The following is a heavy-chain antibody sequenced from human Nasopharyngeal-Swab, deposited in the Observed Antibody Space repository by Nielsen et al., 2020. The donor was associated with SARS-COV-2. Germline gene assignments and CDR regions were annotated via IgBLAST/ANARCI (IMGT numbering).Heavy chain of an antibody. Sequence: GGSLRLSCAASGFTFSSYSMNWVRQAPGKGLEWVSSISSSSSYIYYADSVKGRFTISRDNAKNSLYLQMNSLRAEDTAVYYCAREGDYSPSAYYYYYGMDVWGQGTTVTVSS. CDR3: AREGDYSPSAYYYYYGMDV. D-gene: IGHD4-11*01. CDR1: GFTFSSYS. V-gene: IGHV3-21*01. CDR2: ISSSSSYI. J-gene: IGHJ6*02.